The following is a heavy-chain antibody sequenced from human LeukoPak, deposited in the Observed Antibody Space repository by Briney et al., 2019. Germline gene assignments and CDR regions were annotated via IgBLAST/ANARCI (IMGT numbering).Heavy chain of an antibody. CDR2: IWYDGSNK. Sequence: PGRSLRLSCAASGFTFSSYGMHWVRQAPGEGLEWVAVIWYDGSNKYYADSVKGRFTISRDNSKNTLYLQMNSLRAEDTAVYYCARDQAAIDYWGQGTLVTVSS. D-gene: IGHD6-25*01. CDR3: ARDQAAIDY. V-gene: IGHV3-33*01. CDR1: GFTFSSYG. J-gene: IGHJ4*02.